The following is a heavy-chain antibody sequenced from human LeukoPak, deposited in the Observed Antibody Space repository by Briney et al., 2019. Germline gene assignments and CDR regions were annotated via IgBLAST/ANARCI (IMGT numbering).Heavy chain of an antibody. CDR1: GFTFSTYA. Sequence: QTGGSLRLSCAASGFTFSTYAMHWVRQAPGKGLEWVAVISYDGSSKYYADSVKGRFTISRDNSKNTLYLQMNSLRAEDTAVYYCAEADYGYYYYYMDVWGKGTTVTVSS. D-gene: IGHD4-17*01. CDR2: ISYDGSSK. V-gene: IGHV3-30*04. J-gene: IGHJ6*03. CDR3: AEADYGYYYYYMDV.